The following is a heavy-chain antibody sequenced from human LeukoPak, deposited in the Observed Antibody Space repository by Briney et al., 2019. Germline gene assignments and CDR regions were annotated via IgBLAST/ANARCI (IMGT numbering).Heavy chain of an antibody. Sequence: PSQTLSLTCTVSADSLSSGGHYWAWIRQFPGKGLESIGSIHHSGGSRHNPSLKDRVAISVDTSRKQFALKLSSVTAADTAMYYCARGGNRFGGFYFDYWGQGIQVIVSS. CDR3: ARGGNRFGGFYFDY. D-gene: IGHD3-10*01. J-gene: IGHJ4*02. CDR1: ADSLSSGGHY. V-gene: IGHV4-31*03. CDR2: IHHSGGS.